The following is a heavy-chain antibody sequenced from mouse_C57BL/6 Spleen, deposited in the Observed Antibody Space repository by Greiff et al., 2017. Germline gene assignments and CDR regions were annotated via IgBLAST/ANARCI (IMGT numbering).Heavy chain of an antibody. D-gene: IGHD2-3*01. Sequence: EVQVVESGGGLVKPGGSLKLSCAASGFTFSSYTMSWVRQTPEKRLEWVATISGGGGNTYYPDSVKGRFTISRDNAKNTLYLQMSSLRSEDTALYYCARDWDGYFDYWGQGTTLTVSS. CDR1: GFTFSSYT. CDR3: ARDWDGYFDY. V-gene: IGHV5-9*01. J-gene: IGHJ2*01. CDR2: ISGGGGNT.